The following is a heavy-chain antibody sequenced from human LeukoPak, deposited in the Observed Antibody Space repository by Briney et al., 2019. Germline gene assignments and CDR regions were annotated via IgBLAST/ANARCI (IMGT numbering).Heavy chain of an antibody. D-gene: IGHD2-15*01. J-gene: IGHJ4*02. CDR2: IPGSSSPK. Sequence: GGSLRLSCAASGFTFGSYTMSWVRQAPGKGLEWVSSIPGSSSPKYYADSVKGRFTSSRDNSKNTLYLHLTSLRVEDTAVYYCVKNVGYCSSSSCSRLYLDSWGQGSLVTVSP. V-gene: IGHV3-23*01. CDR1: GFTFGSYT. CDR3: VKNVGYCSSSSCSRLYLDS.